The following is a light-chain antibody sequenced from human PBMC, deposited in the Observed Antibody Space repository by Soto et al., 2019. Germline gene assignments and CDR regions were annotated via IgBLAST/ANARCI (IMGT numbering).Light chain of an antibody. J-gene: IGLJ2*01. CDR3: NSYTSSSTVV. V-gene: IGLV2-14*01. Sequence: QSALTQPASVSGSPGQSITISCTGTSSDVGGYNYVSWYQQHPGKAPKVMIYDVSNRPSGVSNRFSGSKSGNTASPTISGLQAEDEADYYCNSYTSSSTVVFGGGTKLTVL. CDR2: DVS. CDR1: SSDVGGYNY.